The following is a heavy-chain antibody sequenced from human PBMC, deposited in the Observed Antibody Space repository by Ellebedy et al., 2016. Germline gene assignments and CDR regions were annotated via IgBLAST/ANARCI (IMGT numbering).Heavy chain of an antibody. D-gene: IGHD6-13*01. V-gene: IGHV3-21*01. CDR2: ISSGSSYI. Sequence: GESLKISXAASGFTFRSYTMNWVRQAPGKGLEWISSISSGSSYIYFADSVQGRFTISRDNAKNSLYLQMNSLRAEDTAVYYCARAPYSGSWYSWFDPWGQGTLVTVSS. J-gene: IGHJ5*02. CDR1: GFTFRSYT. CDR3: ARAPYSGSWYSWFDP.